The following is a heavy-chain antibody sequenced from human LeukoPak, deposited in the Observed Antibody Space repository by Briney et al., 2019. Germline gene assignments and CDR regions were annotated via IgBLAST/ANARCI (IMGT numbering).Heavy chain of an antibody. CDR1: GDCVSSNSAA. D-gene: IGHD6-19*01. V-gene: IGHV6-1*01. CDR3: ARVEWGSSGWYDWFDP. J-gene: IGHJ5*02. Sequence: SQTLSLTCAISGDCVSSNSAAWNWIRQSPSRGLEWLGRTYYRSKWYNDYAVSVKSRITINPDTSKNQFSLQLNSVTPEDTAVYYCARVEWGSSGWYDWFDPWGQGTLVTVSS. CDR2: TYYRSKWYN.